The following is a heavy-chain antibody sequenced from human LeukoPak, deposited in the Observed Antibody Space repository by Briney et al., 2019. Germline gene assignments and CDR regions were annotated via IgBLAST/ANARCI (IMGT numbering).Heavy chain of an antibody. Sequence: SQTLSLTCTVSGGSISSGGYYWSWIRQPPGKGLEWIGYIYHSGSTYYNPSLKSRVTISVDRSKNQFSLKLSSVTAADTAVYYCARGSSGWSHFDYWGQGTLVTVSS. CDR3: ARGSSGWSHFDY. V-gene: IGHV4-30-2*01. CDR1: GGSISSGGYY. CDR2: IYHSGST. D-gene: IGHD6-19*01. J-gene: IGHJ4*02.